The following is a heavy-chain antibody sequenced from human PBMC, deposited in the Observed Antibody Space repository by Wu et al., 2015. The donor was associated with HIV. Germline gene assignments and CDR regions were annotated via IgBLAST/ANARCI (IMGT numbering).Heavy chain of an antibody. J-gene: IGHJ1*01. Sequence: QVQLVQSGAEVKKPGASVKVSCKASGYTFTGYYMHWVRQAPGQGLEWMGWINPNSGGTNYAQKFQGRVTMTRDTSISTAYMELSRLRSDDTAVYYCAREVGMVAGVVVVACVRGGFXRTWGQG. D-gene: IGHD2-15*01. CDR3: AREVGMVAGVVVVACVRGGFXRT. CDR2: INPNSGGT. CDR1: GYTFTGYY. V-gene: IGHV1-2*02.